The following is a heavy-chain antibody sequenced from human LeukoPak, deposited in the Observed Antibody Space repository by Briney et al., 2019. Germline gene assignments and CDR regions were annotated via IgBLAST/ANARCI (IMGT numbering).Heavy chain of an antibody. D-gene: IGHD5-24*01. CDR2: IYHSGST. CDR1: GYSISSGYY. CDR3: ATPSRDGYNKDAFDI. V-gene: IGHV4-38-2*01. Sequence: SETLSLTCAVSGYSISSGYYWGWIRQPPGKGLEWIGSIYHSGSTYYNPSLKSRLTLSLDPSKDQFSLKPSSVTAADTAVYYCATPSRDGYNKDAFDIWGQGKMVTVSS. J-gene: IGHJ3*02.